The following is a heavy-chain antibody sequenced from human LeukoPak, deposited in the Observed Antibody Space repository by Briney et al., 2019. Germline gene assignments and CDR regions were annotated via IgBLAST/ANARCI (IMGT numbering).Heavy chain of an antibody. V-gene: IGHV1-69*13. D-gene: IGHD2-2*01. Sequence: SVKVSCKASGGTFSSYAISWVRQAPGQGLEWMGGIIPIFGTANYAQKFQGRVPITADESTSTAYMELSSLRSEDTAVYYCARAGGDVVVPAAMSPYYWGQGTLVTVSS. J-gene: IGHJ4*02. CDR2: IIPIFGTA. CDR1: GGTFSSYA. CDR3: ARAGGDVVVPAAMSPYY.